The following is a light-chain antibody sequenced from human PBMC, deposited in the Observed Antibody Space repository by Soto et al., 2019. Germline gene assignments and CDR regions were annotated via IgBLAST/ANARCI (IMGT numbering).Light chain of an antibody. CDR3: QQRSKWRT. CDR1: QSINTF. CDR2: DAS. Sequence: EVLLTQSPATLSVSPGESVTLSCRASQSINTFLAWYQQKPGQAPRLLIYDASKRATGIPARLSGSGFGTDYTLTISSIEPEDFAVYYCQQRSKWRTFGQGTKVDIK. J-gene: IGKJ1*01. V-gene: IGKV3-11*01.